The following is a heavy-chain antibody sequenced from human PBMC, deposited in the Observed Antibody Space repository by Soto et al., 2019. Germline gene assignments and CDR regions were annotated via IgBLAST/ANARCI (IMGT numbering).Heavy chain of an antibody. CDR1: GYTFTSYG. V-gene: IGHV1-18*01. CDR3: GRVGRWLQPRGVGWFDP. D-gene: IGHD5-12*01. CDR2: ISAYNGNT. J-gene: IGHJ5*02. Sequence: QVQLVQSGAEVKKPGASVKVSCKASGYTFTSYGISWVRQAPGQGLEWMGWISAYNGNTNYAQKLQGRVTMTTDTSTSTVYMELRSLRSDDTAVYYCGRVGRWLQPRGVGWFDPWGQGTLVTVSS.